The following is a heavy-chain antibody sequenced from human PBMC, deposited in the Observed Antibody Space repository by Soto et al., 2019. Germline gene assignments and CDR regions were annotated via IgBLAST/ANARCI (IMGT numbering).Heavy chain of an antibody. CDR2: ISGSSSDT. CDR1: GFSFSDSY. CDR3: AKNPGYYYDSTGYHFDY. V-gene: IGHV3-11*03. J-gene: IGHJ4*02. Sequence: PGGSLRLSCAASGFSFSDSYMNWIRQAPGKGLEYISYISGSSSDTYYADSVKGRFTISRDNSKNTLYLQMNSLRAEDTAVYYCAKNPGYYYDSTGYHFDYWGQGTLVTVSS. D-gene: IGHD3-22*01.